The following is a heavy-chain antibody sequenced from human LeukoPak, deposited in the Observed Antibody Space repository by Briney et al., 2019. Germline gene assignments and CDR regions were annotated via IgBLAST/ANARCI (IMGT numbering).Heavy chain of an antibody. CDR3: ARVNPIAVNFDY. Sequence: SQTLSLTCTVSGGSISSGGYYWSWIRQHPGKGLEWIGYIYYSGSTYYNPSLKSRVTMSVDTSKSQFSLRLSSVTAADTAVYYCARVNPIAVNFDYWGQGTLVTVSS. D-gene: IGHD6-19*01. V-gene: IGHV4-31*03. CDR1: GGSISSGGYY. J-gene: IGHJ4*02. CDR2: IYYSGST.